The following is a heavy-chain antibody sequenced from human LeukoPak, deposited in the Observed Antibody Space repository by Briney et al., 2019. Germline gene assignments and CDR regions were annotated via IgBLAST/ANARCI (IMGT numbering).Heavy chain of an antibody. CDR3: AKQRGSSWSDH. D-gene: IGHD6-13*01. CDR1: GYIFSTYW. J-gene: IGHJ5*02. CDR2: IDPSDSYT. V-gene: IGHV5-10-1*01. Sequence: GESLKISCKGSGYIFSTYWISWVRQLPGKGLEWMGTIDPSDSYTKYSPSFQGHVTISADKPLSTAYLQWSSLKASGTSMYYCAKQRGSSWSDHWGQGTLVTVSS.